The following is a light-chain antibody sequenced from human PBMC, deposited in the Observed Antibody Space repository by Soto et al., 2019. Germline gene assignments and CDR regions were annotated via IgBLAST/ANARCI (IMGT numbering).Light chain of an antibody. CDR1: QSVRTN. CDR2: GAS. Sequence: EIVMTQSPATLSVSPGERATLSCRASQSVRTNLAWYQHKPGQSPRLLIYGASNRATGFPARFSASGSGTEFTLTINGLQSEDFAVYYCQQYNDNWPTFGHGTKVDI. CDR3: QQYNDNWPT. V-gene: IGKV3-15*01. J-gene: IGKJ1*01.